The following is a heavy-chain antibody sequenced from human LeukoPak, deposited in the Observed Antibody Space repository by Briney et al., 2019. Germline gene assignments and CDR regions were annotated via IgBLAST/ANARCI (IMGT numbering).Heavy chain of an antibody. Sequence: GASVTVSCKASGYTFTSYYLHWVRQAPGQGLEWMGIINPSGGSTTYAQNFQGRVTMTRDTYTSTVYIELSSLRSEDTAVYYCAKSLTYYDIFFDYWGQGTLVTVSS. CDR3: AKSLTYYDIFFDY. CDR1: GYTFTSYY. D-gene: IGHD3-9*01. CDR2: INPSGGST. V-gene: IGHV1-46*01. J-gene: IGHJ4*02.